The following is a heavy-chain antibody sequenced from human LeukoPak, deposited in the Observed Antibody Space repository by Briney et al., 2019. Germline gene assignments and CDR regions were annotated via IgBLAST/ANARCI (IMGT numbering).Heavy chain of an antibody. D-gene: IGHD5-18*01. CDR3: AREGSGMVIRQLYYYYYMDV. J-gene: IGHJ6*03. V-gene: IGHV3-21*01. CDR1: GFTFSSYS. Sequence: TGGSLRLSCAASGFTFSSYSMNWVRQAPGKGLEWVSSISSSSYIYYADSVKGRFTISRDNAKNSLYLQMNSLRAEDTAVYYCAREGSGMVIRQLYYYYYMDVWGKGTTVTVSS. CDR2: ISSSSYI.